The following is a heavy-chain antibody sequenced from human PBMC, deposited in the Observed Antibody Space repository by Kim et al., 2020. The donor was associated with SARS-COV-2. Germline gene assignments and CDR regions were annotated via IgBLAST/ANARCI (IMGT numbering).Heavy chain of an antibody. D-gene: IGHD6-6*01. V-gene: IGHV6-1*01. Sequence: SQTLSLTCAISGDSVSSNSAAWNWIRQSPSRGLEWLGRIYYRSKWYNDYAVSVKSRITINPDTSNNQLSLQLNSVTPEDTAVYYCARQDYSSSSPRNWFDPWGQGTLVTVSS. CDR3: ARQDYSSSSPRNWFDP. J-gene: IGHJ5*02. CDR1: GDSVSSNSAA. CDR2: IYYRSKWYN.